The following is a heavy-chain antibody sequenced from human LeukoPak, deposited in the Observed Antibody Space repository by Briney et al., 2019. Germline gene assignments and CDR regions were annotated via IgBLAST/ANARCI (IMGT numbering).Heavy chain of an antibody. Sequence: ASVKVSCKASGYTFTGYYTHWVRQAPGQGPEWMGRINPNSGGTNYAQKFQGRVTMTRDTSISTAYMELSRLRSDDTAVYYCARDLGEDYDSSGYRDYWGQGTLVTVSS. CDR3: ARDLGEDYDSSGYRDY. V-gene: IGHV1-2*06. CDR2: INPNSGGT. J-gene: IGHJ4*02. D-gene: IGHD3-22*01. CDR1: GYTFTGYY.